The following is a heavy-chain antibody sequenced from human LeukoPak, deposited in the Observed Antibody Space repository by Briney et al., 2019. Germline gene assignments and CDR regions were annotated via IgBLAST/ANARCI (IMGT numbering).Heavy chain of an antibody. CDR2: IYSGGST. CDR1: GFTVSSNY. J-gene: IGHJ4*02. CDR3: AKDPLSYYDSSGYRYFDY. V-gene: IGHV3-53*01. Sequence: GGSLRLSCAASGFTVSSNYMSWVRQAPGKGLEWVSVIYSGGSTYYADSVKGRFTISRDNSKNTLYLQMNRLRAEDTAVYFCAKDPLSYYDSSGYRYFDYWGQGTLVTVSS. D-gene: IGHD3-22*01.